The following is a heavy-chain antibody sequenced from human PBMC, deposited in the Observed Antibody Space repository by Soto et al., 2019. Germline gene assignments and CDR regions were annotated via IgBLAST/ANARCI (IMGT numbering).Heavy chain of an antibody. D-gene: IGHD1-7*01. CDR1: GFPFSIDE. CDR3: DRARYIWNSGDNSYYSAMCF. V-gene: IGHV3-48*03. J-gene: IGHJ6*04. CDR2: ISISGYTI. Sequence: GGSLRLSCVASGFPFSIDEMNWVRQSPGKGLEWISHISISGYTIYYADSVKGRFTISRDNARNSLYLQMNSLRAEDTALYYCDRARYIWNSGDNSYYSAMCFWGSGSTCTGSS.